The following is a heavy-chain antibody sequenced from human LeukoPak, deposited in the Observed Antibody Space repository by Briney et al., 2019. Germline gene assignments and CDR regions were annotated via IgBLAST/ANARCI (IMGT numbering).Heavy chain of an antibody. Sequence: GGSLRLSCAASGFTFSSYAMHWVRQAPGKGLEWVAVISYDGSNKYYADSVKGRFTISRDNSKNTLYLQMNSLRAEDTAVYYCARDAVAAAGTGVYYYYYMDVWGKGTTVTVSS. D-gene: IGHD6-13*01. V-gene: IGHV3-30-3*01. CDR2: ISYDGSNK. J-gene: IGHJ6*03. CDR3: ARDAVAAAGTGVYYYYYMDV. CDR1: GFTFSSYA.